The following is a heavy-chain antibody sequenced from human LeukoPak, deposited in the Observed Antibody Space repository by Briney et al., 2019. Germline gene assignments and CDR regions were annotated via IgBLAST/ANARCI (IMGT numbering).Heavy chain of an antibody. Sequence: GASVKVSCKASGYTFTSYGISWVRQAPGQGLEWMGWISAYNGNTNYAQKLQGRVTMTTDTSTSTAYMELSSLRSEDTAVYYCATTKSIAAASSAGAFDIWGQGTMVTVSS. CDR1: GYTFTSYG. CDR3: ATTKSIAAASSAGAFDI. J-gene: IGHJ3*02. V-gene: IGHV1-18*01. D-gene: IGHD6-13*01. CDR2: ISAYNGNT.